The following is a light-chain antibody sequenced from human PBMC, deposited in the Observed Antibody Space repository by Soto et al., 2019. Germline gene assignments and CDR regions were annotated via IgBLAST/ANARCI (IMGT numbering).Light chain of an antibody. CDR1: QSLDSTF. Sequence: EILLTQSPGTLSLSPGDRATLSCRASQSLDSTFLAWYQQNSGQSPRLLIYGASDRATDIPDRFSGSGSGADFTLTISRLEPEDFAVYFCHQYGTLPLSFGGGTKVEIK. CDR3: HQYGTLPLS. J-gene: IGKJ4*01. CDR2: GAS. V-gene: IGKV3-20*01.